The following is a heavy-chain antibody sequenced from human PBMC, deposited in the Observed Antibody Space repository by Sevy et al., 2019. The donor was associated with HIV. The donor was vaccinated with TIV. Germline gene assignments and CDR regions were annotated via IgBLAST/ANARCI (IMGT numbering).Heavy chain of an antibody. CDR1: GFIFADYA. Sequence: GGSLRLSCTTSGFIFADYAVSWFRQAPGKGLEWVAFIRSKAYGETTEYAPSVKGRFTISRDDSKTIAYLQMNSPKTEDTAVYYGSSGPYYMDVWGTGTTVTVSS. V-gene: IGHV3-49*03. CDR3: SSGPYYMDV. J-gene: IGHJ6*03. CDR2: IRSKAYGETT.